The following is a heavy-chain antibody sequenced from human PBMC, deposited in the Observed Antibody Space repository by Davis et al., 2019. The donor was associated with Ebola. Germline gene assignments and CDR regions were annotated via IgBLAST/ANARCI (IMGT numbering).Heavy chain of an antibody. J-gene: IGHJ5*02. CDR3: ARDFGSGSYYTTEYNWFDP. D-gene: IGHD3-10*01. CDR2: INPNSGGT. V-gene: IGHV1-2*02. Sequence: ASVKVSCKASGYTFTGYYMHWVRQAPGQGLEWMGWINPNSGGTNYAQKFQGRVTMTRDTSSSIAYMELSGLRSDDTAVYYCARDFGSGSYYTTEYNWFDPWGQGTLVTVSS. CDR1: GYTFTGYY.